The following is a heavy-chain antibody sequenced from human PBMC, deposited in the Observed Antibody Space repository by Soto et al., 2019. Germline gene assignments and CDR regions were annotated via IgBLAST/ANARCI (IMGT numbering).Heavy chain of an antibody. CDR2: IYYSGST. V-gene: IGHV4-59*01. CDR1: GGSISSYY. D-gene: IGHD3-3*01. CDR3: ARARSADDFWSGFGSYFNY. Sequence: SETLSLTCTVSGGSISSYYWSWIRQPPGKGLEWIGYIYYSGSTNYNPSLKSRVTISVDTSKNQFSLKLNSVTAADTAVYYCARARSADDFWSGFGSYFNYWGQGTLVTVSS. J-gene: IGHJ4*02.